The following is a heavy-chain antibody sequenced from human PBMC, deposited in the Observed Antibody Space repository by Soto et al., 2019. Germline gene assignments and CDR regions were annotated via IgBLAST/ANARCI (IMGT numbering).Heavy chain of an antibody. CDR3: AKDTSSSPYYMDV. CDR1: GFTFSNFA. D-gene: IGHD2-2*01. V-gene: IGHV3-23*01. CDR2: ITGSTGTT. J-gene: IGHJ6*03. Sequence: PGGSLILSCAASGFTFSNFAMSWVRHAPGKGLEWVSEITGSTGTTYYADSVRGRFIISRDNSQNTLHLQMNSLRPEDTAVYYCAKDTSSSPYYMDVWGKGTTVTVSS.